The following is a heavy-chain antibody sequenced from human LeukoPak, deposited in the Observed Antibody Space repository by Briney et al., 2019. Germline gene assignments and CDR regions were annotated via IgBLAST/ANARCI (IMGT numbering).Heavy chain of an antibody. CDR2: IYYSGST. J-gene: IGHJ3*02. D-gene: IGHD2-2*01. V-gene: IGHV4-39*01. CDR1: GDSISSYY. Sequence: SETLSLTCTVSGDSISSYYWGWIRQPPGKGLEWIGNIYYSGSTYYNPSLKSRVTISVDTSKNQFSLKLSSVTAADTAVYYCARTSLRAYGFDIWGQGTMVTVSS. CDR3: ARTSLRAYGFDI.